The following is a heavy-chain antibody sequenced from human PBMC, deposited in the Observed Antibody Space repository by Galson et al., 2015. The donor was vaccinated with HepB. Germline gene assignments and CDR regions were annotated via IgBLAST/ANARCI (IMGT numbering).Heavy chain of an antibody. CDR1: GYSFTNYW. Sequence: QSGAEVKKAGESLRTSCQGSGYSFTNYWINWVRQMPGKGLEWVGRIDPSDSETNYSPSFQGHVTISADKSISTAYLQWNSLKASDTAIYYCARRRVGRDYYGSGSHTWFDPWGQGTLVSVSS. D-gene: IGHD3-10*01. J-gene: IGHJ5*02. CDR3: ARRRVGRDYYGSGSHTWFDP. CDR2: IDPSDSET. V-gene: IGHV5-10-1*01.